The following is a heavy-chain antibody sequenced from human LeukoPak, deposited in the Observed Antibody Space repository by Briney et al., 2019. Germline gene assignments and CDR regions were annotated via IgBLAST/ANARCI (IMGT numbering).Heavy chain of an antibody. CDR3: ARVAMVRGVIMDWFDP. CDR1: GYTFTSYG. D-gene: IGHD3-10*01. Sequence: ASVKVSCKASGYTFTSYGISWVRQAPGQGLEWMGWISAYNGNTNYAQKLQGRVTMTTDTSTSTAYMELRSLRSDGTAVYYCARVAMVRGVIMDWFDPWGQGTLVTVSS. CDR2: ISAYNGNT. J-gene: IGHJ5*02. V-gene: IGHV1-18*04.